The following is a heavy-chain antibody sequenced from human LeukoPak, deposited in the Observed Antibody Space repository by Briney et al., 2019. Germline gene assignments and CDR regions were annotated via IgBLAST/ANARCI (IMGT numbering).Heavy chain of an antibody. Sequence: PSETLSLTCTVSGGSIRSYHWSWIRRPPGKGLEWIGYMHHSGSTKHNPYLKSRVTISVDTSKSQFSLKLSSVTAADTAVYYCARHAAVEGSSGWSPLWWFDPWGQGTLVTVSS. CDR2: MHHSGST. J-gene: IGHJ5*02. CDR1: GGSIRSYH. CDR3: ARHAAVEGSSGWSPLWWFDP. D-gene: IGHD6-19*01. V-gene: IGHV4-59*08.